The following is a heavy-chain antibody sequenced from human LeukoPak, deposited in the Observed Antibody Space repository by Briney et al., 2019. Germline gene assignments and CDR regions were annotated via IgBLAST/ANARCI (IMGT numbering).Heavy chain of an antibody. CDR1: GFTFSGSA. Sequence: GGSLRLSCAASGFTFSGSAMHWVRQASGKGLEWVGRIRSKANSYATAYAASVKGRFTISRDDSKNTAYLQMNSLKTEDTAVYYCTRSAYDYVWGSPDYWGQGTLSPSPQ. CDR3: TRSAYDYVWGSPDY. J-gene: IGHJ4*02. D-gene: IGHD3-16*01. CDR2: IRSKANSYAT. V-gene: IGHV3-73*01.